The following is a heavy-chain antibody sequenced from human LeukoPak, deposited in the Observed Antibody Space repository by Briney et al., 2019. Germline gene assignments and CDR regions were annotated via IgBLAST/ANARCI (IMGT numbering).Heavy chain of an antibody. J-gene: IGHJ4*02. V-gene: IGHV4-34*01. CDR3: ARSGLSYSSSFVVDY. Sequence: SETLSLTCVVSGGSISPYYWNWIRQPPGKGLEWIGEINHSGSTNYNPSLKSRVTISVDRSRNQFSLKLSSVTAADTAVYYCARSGLSYSSSFVVDYWGQGTLVTVSS. CDR2: INHSGST. D-gene: IGHD6-6*01. CDR1: GGSISPYY.